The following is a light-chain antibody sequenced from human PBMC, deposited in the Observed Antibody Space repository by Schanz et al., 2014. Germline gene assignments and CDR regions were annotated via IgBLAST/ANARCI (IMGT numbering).Light chain of an antibody. J-gene: IGKJ3*01. V-gene: IGKV3-20*01. CDR3: HQCDTSPFT. CDR1: QSVTNNF. Sequence: EIVLTQSPGTLSVSPGERATLSCRASQSVTNNFLAWYQQKPGQAPTLLIYGASSRATGIPDRFSGSGSGTDFTLTISRLEPEDFAVYYCHQCDTSPFTFGPGTKVEIK. CDR2: GAS.